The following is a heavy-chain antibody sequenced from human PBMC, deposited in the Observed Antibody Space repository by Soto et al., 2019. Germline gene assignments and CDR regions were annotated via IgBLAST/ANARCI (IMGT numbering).Heavy chain of an antibody. CDR2: ISYDGSNK. J-gene: IGHJ4*02. CDR3: ARADDGYFDY. CDR1: GFTFSSYA. D-gene: IGHD3-16*01. Sequence: PGGSLRLSCAASGFTFSSYAMHWVRQAPDKGLEWVAVISYDGSNKYYTDSVKGRFTISRDNSKNTLYLQMNSLRAEDTAVYYCARADDGYFDYWGQGTLVTVSS. V-gene: IGHV3-30-3*01.